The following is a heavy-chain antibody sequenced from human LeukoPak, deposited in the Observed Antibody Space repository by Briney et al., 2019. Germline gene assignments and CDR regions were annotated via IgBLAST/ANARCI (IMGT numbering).Heavy chain of an antibody. Sequence: SETLSLTCTVSGGSIINYYWSWIRQPAGTGLEWVGRIYVTGRTIYNPSLQSRLSMSVDTSKNQFSLRLTSVTAADTAVYYCARLKYYDSTGYSPGYYMDVWGKGITVTVSS. CDR1: GGSIINYY. CDR2: IYVTGRT. J-gene: IGHJ6*03. D-gene: IGHD3-22*01. CDR3: ARLKYYDSTGYSPGYYMDV. V-gene: IGHV4-4*07.